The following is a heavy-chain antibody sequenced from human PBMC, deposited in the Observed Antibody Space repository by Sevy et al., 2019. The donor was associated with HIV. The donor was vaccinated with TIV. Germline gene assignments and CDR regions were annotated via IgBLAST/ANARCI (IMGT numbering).Heavy chain of an antibody. Sequence: GGSLRLSCAASGFTFSSYGMHWVRQAPGKGLEWVAVIWYDGSNKYYADSVKGRFTISRDNSKNTLYLQMNSLRAEDTAVYYCARSGTVYGSGPHPGGWGQRTLVTVSS. CDR1: GFTFSSYG. D-gene: IGHD3-10*01. J-gene: IGHJ4*02. CDR2: IWYDGSNK. V-gene: IGHV3-33*01. CDR3: ARSGTVYGSGPHPGG.